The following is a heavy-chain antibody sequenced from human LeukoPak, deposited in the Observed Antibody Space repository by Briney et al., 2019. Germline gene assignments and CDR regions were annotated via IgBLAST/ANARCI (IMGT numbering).Heavy chain of an antibody. CDR2: ISSSGSTI. V-gene: IGHV3-48*03. J-gene: IGHJ1*01. Sequence: PGGSLRLSCAASGFTFSSYEMNWVRQAPGKGLEWVSYISSSGSTIYYADSVKGRFTISRDNAKNTLYLQMNSLRAEDTAVYYCANSVRYDSSGYIYWGQGTLVTVSS. CDR1: GFTFSSYE. D-gene: IGHD3-22*01. CDR3: ANSVRYDSSGYIY.